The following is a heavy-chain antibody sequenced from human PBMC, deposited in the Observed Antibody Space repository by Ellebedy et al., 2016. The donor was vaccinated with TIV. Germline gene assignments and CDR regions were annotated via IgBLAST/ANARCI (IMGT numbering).Heavy chain of an antibody. CDR1: GFTVSSNY. V-gene: IGHV3-66*01. D-gene: IGHD3-22*01. Sequence: GESLKISCAASGFTVSSNYMSWVRQAPGKGLDCVSVIYSGGSTYYADSVKGRFTISRDNSKNTLYLQMTSLRADDTAVYYCARRSSGYYDYWGQGTLVTVSS. CDR3: ARRSSGYYDY. J-gene: IGHJ4*02. CDR2: IYSGGST.